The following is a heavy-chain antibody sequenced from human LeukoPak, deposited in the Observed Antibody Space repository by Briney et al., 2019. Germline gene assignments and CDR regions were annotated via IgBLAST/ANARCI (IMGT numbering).Heavy chain of an antibody. V-gene: IGHV3-7*01. CDR1: GFTFSNYW. D-gene: IGHD5-18*01. CDR2: IKPTGSEK. CDR3: ARGGYSPGYFDY. J-gene: IGHJ4*02. Sequence: GGSLRLSCAASGFTFSNYWMSWVRQAPGKGLEWVANIKPTGSEKYYVDSVKGRFTISRDNAKTSLYLQMNSLRAEDTAVYYCARGGYSPGYFDYWGQGTLVTVSS.